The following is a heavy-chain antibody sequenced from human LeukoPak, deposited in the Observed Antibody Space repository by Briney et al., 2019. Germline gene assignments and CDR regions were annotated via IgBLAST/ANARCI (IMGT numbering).Heavy chain of an antibody. Sequence: GASVKVSCKASGYTFTSNYIHWVRQAPGQGPEWMGMIYPRDGSTSYAQKFQGRVIVTRDTSTSTVHMELSGLRSEDTAVYYCARDQEGFDYWGQGTLVTVSS. CDR1: GYTFTSNY. CDR2: IYPRDGST. CDR3: ARDQEGFDY. J-gene: IGHJ4*02. V-gene: IGHV1-46*01.